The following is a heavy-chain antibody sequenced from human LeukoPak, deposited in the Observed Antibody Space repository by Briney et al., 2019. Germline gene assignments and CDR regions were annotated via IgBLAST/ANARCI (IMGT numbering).Heavy chain of an antibody. CDR1: GYSISSGYY. CDR3: ARDIHSSSWYADAFDI. Sequence: SETLSLTCTVSGYSISSGYYWGWIRQPPGKGLEWIGSIYHSGSTYYNPSLKSRVTISVDTSKSQFSLKLSSVTAADTAVYYCARDIHSSSWYADAFDIWGQGTMVTVSS. D-gene: IGHD6-13*01. CDR2: IYHSGST. V-gene: IGHV4-38-2*02. J-gene: IGHJ3*02.